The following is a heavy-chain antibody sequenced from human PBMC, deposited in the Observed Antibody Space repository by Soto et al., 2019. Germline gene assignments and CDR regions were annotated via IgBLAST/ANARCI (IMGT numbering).Heavy chain of an antibody. Sequence: EVQLLESGGGLVQPGGSLRLSCAASGFTFSTYAMTWVRQAPGKGLEWVSGISGSGGSTYYADSVKGRFTISRDNSKNTLHLQMNSLRAEDTALYYCAKCYYDILTGYYIPAVDYWGLGTLVTVSS. D-gene: IGHD3-9*01. CDR1: GFTFSTYA. CDR3: AKCYYDILTGYYIPAVDY. V-gene: IGHV3-23*01. CDR2: ISGSGGST. J-gene: IGHJ4*02.